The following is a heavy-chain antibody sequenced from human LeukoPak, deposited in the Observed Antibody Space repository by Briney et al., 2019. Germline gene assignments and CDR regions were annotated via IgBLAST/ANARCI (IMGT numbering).Heavy chain of an antibody. CDR1: GFTFSYYG. J-gene: IGHJ4*02. Sequence: GGSLRLSCVASGFTFSYYGMHWVRQAPGKGLEWVSYISSSGSTIYYADSVKGRFTISRDNAKNSLYLQMNSLRAEDTAVYYCASSGNGLRYFDWLLSFDYWGQGTLVTVSS. D-gene: IGHD3-9*01. CDR3: ASSGNGLRYFDWLLSFDY. V-gene: IGHV3-48*04. CDR2: ISSSGSTI.